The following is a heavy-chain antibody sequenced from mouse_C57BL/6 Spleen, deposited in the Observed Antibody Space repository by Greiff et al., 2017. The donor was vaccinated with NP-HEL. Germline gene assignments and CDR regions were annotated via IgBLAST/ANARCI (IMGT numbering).Heavy chain of an antibody. CDR3: ARFDDGYYHFAY. Sequence: QVQLQQPGAELVRPGSSVKLSCKASGYTFTSYWMHWVKQRPIQGLEWIGNIDPSDSETHYNQKFKDKATLTVDKSSSTAYMQLSSLTSEDSAVYYCARFDDGYYHFAYWGQGTLVTVSA. V-gene: IGHV1-52*01. D-gene: IGHD2-3*01. CDR2: IDPSDSET. CDR1: GYTFTSYW. J-gene: IGHJ3*01.